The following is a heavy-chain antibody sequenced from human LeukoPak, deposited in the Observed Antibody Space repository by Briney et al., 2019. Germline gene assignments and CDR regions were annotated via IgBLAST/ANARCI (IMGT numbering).Heavy chain of an antibody. D-gene: IGHD3-10*01. Sequence: GGSLRLSCAASGFNFDTYSMNWVRQAPGKGLEWVSFISSRSSYIYYADSVKGRLTISRDKAKNSLYLQMNSLRAEDTAVYYCARPYGSGSYSAPQYYFGLDVWGKGTTVIVSS. CDR3: ARPYGSGSYSAPQYYFGLDV. V-gene: IGHV3-21*01. CDR2: ISSRSSYI. J-gene: IGHJ6*04. CDR1: GFNFDTYS.